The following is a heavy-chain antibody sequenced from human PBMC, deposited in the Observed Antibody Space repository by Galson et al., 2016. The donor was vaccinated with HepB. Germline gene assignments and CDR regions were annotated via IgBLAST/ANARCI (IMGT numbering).Heavy chain of an antibody. Sequence: SLRLSCAASGFTFTDYAIHWVRQAPGKGLEWVADISYDGSNKLYLNSAKGRFTISRDNSKNTVYLQMNSLTTEDTAIYYCARTRDFWRGHYDAFDVWGQGTMVGVSS. CDR3: ARTRDFWRGHYDAFDV. CDR2: ISYDGSNK. V-gene: IGHV3-30-3*01. J-gene: IGHJ3*01. CDR1: GFTFTDYA. D-gene: IGHD3-3*01.